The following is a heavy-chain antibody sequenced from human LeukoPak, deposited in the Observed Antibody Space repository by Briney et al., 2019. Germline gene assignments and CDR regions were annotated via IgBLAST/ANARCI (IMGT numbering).Heavy chain of an antibody. J-gene: IGHJ6*03. D-gene: IGHD4-11*01. Sequence: SETLSLTCAVYGGSFSGYYWSWIRQPPGKGLEWVGEINHSGSTNYNPSLKSRVTISVDTSKNQFSLKLSSVTAADTAVYYCAGNRLHYYYYYMDVWGKGTTVTVSS. CDR2: INHSGST. V-gene: IGHV4-34*01. CDR3: AGNRLHYYYYYMDV. CDR1: GGSFSGYY.